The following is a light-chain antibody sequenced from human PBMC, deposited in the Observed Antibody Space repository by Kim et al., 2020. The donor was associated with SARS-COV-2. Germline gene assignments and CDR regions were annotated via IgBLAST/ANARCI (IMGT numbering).Light chain of an antibody. CDR3: QKYNIVPLT. CDR1: QGIRNY. Sequence: DIQMAQSPSSLSASIGDIVTITCRASQGIRNYLAWYQQKPGKVPQLLIYAASTLQPGVPTRFSGSGFGTDFSLTISGLQAEDVATYYCQKYNIVPLTFGGGTKVDIK. J-gene: IGKJ4*01. CDR2: AAS. V-gene: IGKV1-27*01.